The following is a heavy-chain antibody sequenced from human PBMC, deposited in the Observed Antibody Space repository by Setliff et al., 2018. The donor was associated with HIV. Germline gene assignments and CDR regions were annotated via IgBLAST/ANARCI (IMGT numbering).Heavy chain of an antibody. CDR2: INIKNGNT. CDR1: GYIFSTSG. J-gene: IGHJ4*02. D-gene: IGHD6-6*01. V-gene: IGHV1-18*01. CDR3: ARDAPGNTEAAPDY. Sequence: ASVKVSCKASGYIFSTSGISWVRQAPGQGLEWMGWINIKNGNTNYEQKLQGSVTMTTDTSTSTAYMELRSLRSDDTAVYYCARDAPGNTEAAPDYWGQGTLVTVSS.